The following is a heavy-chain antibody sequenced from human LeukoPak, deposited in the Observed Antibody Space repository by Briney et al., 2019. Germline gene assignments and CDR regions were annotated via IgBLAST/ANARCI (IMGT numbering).Heavy chain of an antibody. CDR2: ISSSSSYI. J-gene: IGHJ5*02. Sequence: PGGSLRLSCAASGFTFSSYAMSWVRQASGKGLEWVSSISSSSSYIYYADSVKGRFTISRDNAKNSLYLQMNSLRAEDTAVYYCAREHSITIFGVVNHWGQGTLVTVSS. V-gene: IGHV3-21*01. D-gene: IGHD3-3*01. CDR1: GFTFSSYA. CDR3: AREHSITIFGVVNH.